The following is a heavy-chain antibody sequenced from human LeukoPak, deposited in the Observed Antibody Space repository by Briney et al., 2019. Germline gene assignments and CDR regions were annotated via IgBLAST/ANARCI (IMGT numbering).Heavy chain of an antibody. CDR1: GFTVSSNY. CDR3: ARLPIVVITSGGY. J-gene: IGHJ4*02. V-gene: IGHV3-53*01. Sequence: GGSLRLSCAASGFTVSSNYMSWVRQAPGKGLEWVSVIYSGGSTYYADSVKGRFTILRDNSKNTLYLQMNSLRAEDTAVYYCARLPIVVITSGGYWGQGTLVTVS. CDR2: IYSGGST. D-gene: IGHD3-22*01.